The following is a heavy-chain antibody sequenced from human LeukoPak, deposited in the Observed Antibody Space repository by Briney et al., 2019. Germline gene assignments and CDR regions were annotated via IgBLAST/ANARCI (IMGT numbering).Heavy chain of an antibody. CDR1: GFIVSSSY. CDR3: VRVTHSSYSYGYGHGDY. Sequence: PGGSLRLSCAASGFIVSSSYMSWVRQAPGKGLEWVSVIYSGGSTYYADSVKGRFTISRDNSKNTLYLQMNSLRAEDTAVYYCVRVTHSSYSYGYGHGDYWGQGTLVTVSS. J-gene: IGHJ4*02. V-gene: IGHV3-53*01. CDR2: IYSGGST. D-gene: IGHD5-18*01.